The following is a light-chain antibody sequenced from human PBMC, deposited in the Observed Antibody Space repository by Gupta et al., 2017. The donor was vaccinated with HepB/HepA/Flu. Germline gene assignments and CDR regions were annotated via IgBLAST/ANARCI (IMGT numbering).Light chain of an antibody. CDR3: MQGTHRSPT. Sequence: VVMTQSPLSLPVTLGRRTSISCRPGQSLVYSDGNTYLNWFQQRPGQSPRRLIYKVSNRNSGVTERSSGSGSGADFTLKISRGEAEDVGVYYCMQGTHRSPTFGQGTKVEIK. V-gene: IGKV2-30*01. J-gene: IGKJ1*01. CDR2: KVS. CDR1: QSLVYSDGNTY.